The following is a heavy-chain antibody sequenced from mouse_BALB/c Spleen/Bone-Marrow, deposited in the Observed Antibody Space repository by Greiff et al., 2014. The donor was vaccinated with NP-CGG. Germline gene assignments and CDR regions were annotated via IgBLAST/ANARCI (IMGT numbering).Heavy chain of an antibody. D-gene: IGHD1-1*01. CDR3: ARWNYYGSLYWYFDV. J-gene: IGHJ1*01. CDR1: GYTFTSYW. V-gene: IGHV1S81*02. Sequence: VQLQQSGAELVKPGASVKLSCKASGYTFTSYWMHLVKQRPGQGLEWIGEINPSNGRTNYNEKFKSKATLTVDKSSSTVYMQLSSLTSEDSAVYYCARWNYYGSLYWYFDVWGAGTTVTVSS. CDR2: INPSNGRT.